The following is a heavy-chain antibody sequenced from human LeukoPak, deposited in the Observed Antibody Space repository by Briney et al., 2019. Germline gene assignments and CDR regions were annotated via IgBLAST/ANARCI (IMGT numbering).Heavy chain of an antibody. V-gene: IGHV1-24*01. CDR1: GYTLTELS. CDR3: ATSGGGGYDSGYYYGMDV. D-gene: IGHD5-12*01. CDR2: FDLEDGET. J-gene: IGHJ6*02. Sequence: ASVKVSCKVSGYTLTELSMHWVRQAPGKGLEWMGVFDLEDGETINAQKFQGRVSMTEDKSTDTAYMELSSLRSEDTAVYYCATSGGGGYDSGYYYGMDVWGQGTTVTVSS.